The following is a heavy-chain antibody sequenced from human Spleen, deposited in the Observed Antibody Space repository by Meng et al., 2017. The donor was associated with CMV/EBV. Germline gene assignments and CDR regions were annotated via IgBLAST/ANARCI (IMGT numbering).Heavy chain of an antibody. V-gene: IGHV1-2*02. CDR2: INPNSGGT. Sequence: ASVKVSCKASGYTFTGHYVHWVRQAPGQGLEWMGWINPNSGGTNYAQKFQGRVTMTRDTSSSTAHMELSNLRSDDTAVYYCARVHIAAAGYYYNGMDVWGQGTTVTVSS. CDR3: ARVHIAAAGYYYNGMDV. D-gene: IGHD6-13*01. CDR1: GYTFTGHY. J-gene: IGHJ6*02.